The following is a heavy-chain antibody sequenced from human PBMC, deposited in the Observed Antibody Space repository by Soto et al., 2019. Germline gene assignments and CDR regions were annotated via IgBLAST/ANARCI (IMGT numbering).Heavy chain of an antibody. CDR3: ARDCPWGGYDCDPLFDY. CDR2: ISSSSSTI. J-gene: IGHJ4*02. CDR1: GFTFSSYS. Sequence: EVQLVESGGGLVQPGGSLRLSCAASGFTFSSYSMNWVRQAPGKGLEWVSYISSSSSTIYYADSVKGRFTISRDNAKNSLYLQMNSLRAEDTAVYYCARDCPWGGYDCDPLFDYWGQGTLVTVSS. D-gene: IGHD5-12*01. V-gene: IGHV3-48*01.